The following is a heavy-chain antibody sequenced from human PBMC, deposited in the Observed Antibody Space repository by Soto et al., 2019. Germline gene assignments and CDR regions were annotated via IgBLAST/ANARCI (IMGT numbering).Heavy chain of an antibody. D-gene: IGHD3-22*01. J-gene: IGHJ3*01. V-gene: IGHV3-23*01. CDR3: AKTRVYDNTEYHRVGFDV. CDR2: ISGSGTAT. CDR1: GFPFWTYS. Sequence: EATLLESGGGLVQPGGSMRLSCEASGFPFWTYSMSWVRQSPRKGLEWVSGISGSGTATYYTDSVKGRFTDSRDNSKYTLFLKMNTLRVEDTAVYYCAKTRVYDNTEYHRVGFDVWGQGTAVTVSS.